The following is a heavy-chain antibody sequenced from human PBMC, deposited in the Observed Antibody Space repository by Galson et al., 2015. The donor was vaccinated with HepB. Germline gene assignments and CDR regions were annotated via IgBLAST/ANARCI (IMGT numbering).Heavy chain of an antibody. J-gene: IGHJ4*02. CDR3: TTDPTLLWFGDFSLFDY. CDR2: IKSKTDGGTT. CDR1: GFTFSNAW. Sequence: SLRLSCAASGFTFSNAWMSWVRQAPGKGLEWVGRIKSKTDGGTTDYAAPVKGRFTISRDDSKNTLYLQMNSLKTEDTAVYYCTTDPTLLWFGDFSLFDYWGQGTLVTVSS. V-gene: IGHV3-15*01. D-gene: IGHD3-10*01.